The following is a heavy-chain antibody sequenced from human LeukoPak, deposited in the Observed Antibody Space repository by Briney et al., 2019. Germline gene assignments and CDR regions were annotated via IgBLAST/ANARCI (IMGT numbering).Heavy chain of an antibody. Sequence: SQTLSLTCTVSGGSISSGSYYWSWIRQPAGKGLEWIGRIYTRGSTNYNPSLKSRVTISVDTSKNQFSLKLSSVTAADTAVYYCARVIASYYYYMDVWGKGTTVTVSS. D-gene: IGHD2-21*01. J-gene: IGHJ6*03. CDR3: ARVIASYYYYMDV. V-gene: IGHV4-61*02. CDR1: GGSISSGSYY. CDR2: IYTRGST.